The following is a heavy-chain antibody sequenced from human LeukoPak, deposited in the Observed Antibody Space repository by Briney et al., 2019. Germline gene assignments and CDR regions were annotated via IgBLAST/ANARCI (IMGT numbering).Heavy chain of an antibody. J-gene: IGHJ3*02. Sequence: ASVKVSCKASGYTFTSYDINWVRQATGQGLEWMGWMNPNSGNTGYAQKFQGRVTMTRNTSISTAYMELSGLRSEDTAVYYCARAYSGYDDAFDIWGQGTMVTVSS. CDR1: GYTFTSYD. CDR3: ARAYSGYDDAFDI. V-gene: IGHV1-8*01. D-gene: IGHD5-12*01. CDR2: MNPNSGNT.